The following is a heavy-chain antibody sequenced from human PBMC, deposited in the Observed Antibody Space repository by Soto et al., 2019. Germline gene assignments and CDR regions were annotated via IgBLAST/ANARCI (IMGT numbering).Heavy chain of an antibody. CDR2: VYYIGRT. Sequence: QVQLQESGPGLVKPSETLSLTCTVSGGSVSSGSFYWSWIRQPPGMGLEWIGFVYYIGRTNYNPSLKSRVAISVDTSKNQFSLKLSSFTAADTAVYYCAAGYSNSLFDPGGQGTLVTVSS. CDR1: GGSVSSGSFY. CDR3: AAGYSNSLFDP. V-gene: IGHV4-61*01. D-gene: IGHD6-13*01. J-gene: IGHJ5*02.